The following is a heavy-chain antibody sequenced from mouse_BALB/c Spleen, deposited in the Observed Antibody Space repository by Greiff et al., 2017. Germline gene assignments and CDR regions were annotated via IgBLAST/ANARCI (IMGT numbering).Heavy chain of an antibody. V-gene: IGHV2-6-7*01. CDR2: IWGDGST. CDR1: GFSLTGYG. J-gene: IGHJ1*01. CDR3: ARENDGYYLYWYFDV. Sequence: QVQLKESGPGLVAPSQSLSITCTVSGFSLTGYGVNWVRQPPGKGLEWLGMIWGDGSTDYNSALKSRLSISKDNSKSQVVLKMNSLQTDDTARYYCARENDGYYLYWYFDVWGAGTTVTVSS. D-gene: IGHD2-3*01.